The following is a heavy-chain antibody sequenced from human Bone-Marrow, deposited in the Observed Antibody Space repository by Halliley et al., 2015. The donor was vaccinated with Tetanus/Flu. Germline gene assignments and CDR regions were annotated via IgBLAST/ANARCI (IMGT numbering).Heavy chain of an antibody. CDR2: IYYTGTT. J-gene: IGHJ4*02. V-gene: IGHV4-31*02. CDR3: ARDSPTYYFDS. Sequence: KGLEWMGYIYYTGTTHYNPSLKSRITISIDTSKNRFSLSLTSVTAADTAVFYCARDSPTYYFDSWGRGTLVTVSS.